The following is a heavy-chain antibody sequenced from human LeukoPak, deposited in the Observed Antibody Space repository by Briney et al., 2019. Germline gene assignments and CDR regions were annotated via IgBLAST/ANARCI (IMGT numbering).Heavy chain of an antibody. J-gene: IGHJ4*02. Sequence: GGSLRLSCAASGFTFSSYAMSWVRQAPGKGLEWVSAISGSGSSTYYADSVKGRFTISRDNSKNTLYLQMNSLRAEDTAVYYCAKDLRLGELSFFDYWGQGTLVTVSS. D-gene: IGHD3-16*02. CDR2: ISGSGSST. CDR3: AKDLRLGELSFFDY. CDR1: GFTFSSYA. V-gene: IGHV3-23*01.